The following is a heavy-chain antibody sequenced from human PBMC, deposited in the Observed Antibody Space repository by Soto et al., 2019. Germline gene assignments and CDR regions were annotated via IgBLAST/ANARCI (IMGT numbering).Heavy chain of an antibody. V-gene: IGHV3-23*01. CDR3: VYYYDSSGYPLDAFDI. Sequence: LRLSCAASGFTFSSYAMSWVRQAPGKGLEWVSAISGSGGSTYYADSVKGRFTISRDNSKNTLYLQMNSLRAEDTAVYYCVYYYDSSGYPLDAFDIWGQGTMVTVSS. J-gene: IGHJ3*02. CDR1: GFTFSSYA. D-gene: IGHD3-22*01. CDR2: ISGSGGST.